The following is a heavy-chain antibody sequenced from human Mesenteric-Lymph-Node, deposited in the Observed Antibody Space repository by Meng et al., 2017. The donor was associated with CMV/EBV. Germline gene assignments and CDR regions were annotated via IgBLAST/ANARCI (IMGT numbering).Heavy chain of an antibody. CDR2: INPNSGGT. CDR1: GGTFSSYA. CDR3: AGYCGGGSCYAWEFDY. Sequence: ASVKVSCKASGGTFSSYAISWVRQAPGQGLEWMGWINPNSGGTNYAQKFQGRVTMTRDTSISTAYMELSRLRSDDTAVYYCAGYCGGGSCYAWEFDYWGQGALVTVSS. V-gene: IGHV1-2*02. D-gene: IGHD2-15*01. J-gene: IGHJ4*02.